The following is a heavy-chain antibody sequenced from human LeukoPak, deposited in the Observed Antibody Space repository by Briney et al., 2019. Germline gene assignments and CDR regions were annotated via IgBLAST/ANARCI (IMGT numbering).Heavy chain of an antibody. Sequence: ASVKVSCKTTGYTFTTYAIHWVRQAPGQRPAWMGWINAGNGNTQFSQKFQGRVTITRDTSASTAYMELSSLKSEDTAVYYCASPYPCRAAAGNSYYYGMDVWGQGTTVTVSS. CDR2: INAGNGNT. CDR1: GYTFTTYA. CDR3: ASPYPCRAAAGNSYYYGMDV. V-gene: IGHV1-3*01. J-gene: IGHJ6*02. D-gene: IGHD6-13*01.